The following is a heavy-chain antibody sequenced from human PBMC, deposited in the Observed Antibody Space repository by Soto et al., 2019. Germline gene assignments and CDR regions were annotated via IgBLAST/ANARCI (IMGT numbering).Heavy chain of an antibody. Sequence: QVQLVESGGGVVQPGRSLRLSCAASGFTFSSYGMHWVRQAPGKGLEWVAVIWYDGSNKYYADSVKGRFTISRDNSKNTRYLQMNSLRAEDTAVYYCARDAGYSSSSCWFDPWGQGTLVTVSS. CDR2: IWYDGSNK. CDR1: GFTFSSYG. V-gene: IGHV3-33*01. J-gene: IGHJ5*02. D-gene: IGHD6-6*01. CDR3: ARDAGYSSSSCWFDP.